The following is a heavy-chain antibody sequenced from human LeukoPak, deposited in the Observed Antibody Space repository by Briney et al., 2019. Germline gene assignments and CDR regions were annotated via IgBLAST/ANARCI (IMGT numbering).Heavy chain of an antibody. V-gene: IGHV3-48*04. Sequence: GGSLRLSCAASGFTFSSYAMSWVRQAPGKGLEWVSYISSSGSTIYYADSVKGRFTISRDNAKNSLYLQMNSLRVEDTAVYYCARDFWSGSPDWGQGTLVTVSS. CDR3: ARDFWSGSPD. J-gene: IGHJ4*02. CDR2: ISSSGSTI. CDR1: GFTFSSYA. D-gene: IGHD3-3*01.